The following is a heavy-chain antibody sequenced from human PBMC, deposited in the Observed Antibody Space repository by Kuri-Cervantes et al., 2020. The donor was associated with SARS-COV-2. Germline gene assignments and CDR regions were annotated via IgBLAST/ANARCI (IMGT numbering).Heavy chain of an antibody. CDR2: INSDGSST. Sequence: GSLILSCAASGFTFSSYWMHWVRQAPGKGLVWVSRINSDGSSTSYAGSVKGRFTISRDNAKNTLYLQMNSLRAEDTAVYYCARAYSSSYVLYFDYWGQGTLVTVSS. CDR3: ARAYSSSYVLYFDY. D-gene: IGHD6-13*01. CDR1: GFTFSSYW. V-gene: IGHV3-74*01. J-gene: IGHJ4*02.